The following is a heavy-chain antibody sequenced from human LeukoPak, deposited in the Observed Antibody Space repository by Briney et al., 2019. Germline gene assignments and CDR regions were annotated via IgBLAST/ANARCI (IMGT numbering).Heavy chain of an antibody. J-gene: IGHJ6*02. CDR2: INHSGST. Sequence: SETLSLTRAVYGGSFSGYYWSWIRQPPGKGLEWIGEINHSGSTNYNPSLKSRVTISVDTSKNQFSLKLSSVTAADTAVYYCARGYCSSTSCYYYYGMDVWGHGTTVTVSS. V-gene: IGHV4-34*01. D-gene: IGHD2-2*01. CDR1: GGSFSGYY. CDR3: ARGYCSSTSCYYYYGMDV.